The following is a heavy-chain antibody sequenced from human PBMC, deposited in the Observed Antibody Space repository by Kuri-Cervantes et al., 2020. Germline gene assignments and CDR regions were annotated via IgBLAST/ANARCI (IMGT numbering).Heavy chain of an antibody. CDR1: GGSISSYY. D-gene: IGHD1-26*01. J-gene: IGHJ4*02. CDR3: ARVRAYRQLRLGVYFDY. CDR2: IYYSGST. V-gene: IGHV4-59*01. Sequence: GSLRLSCTVSGGSISSYYWSWIWQPPGKGLEWIGYIYYSGSTNYNPSLKSRVTISVDTSKNQFSLKLSSVTAADTAVYYCARVRAYRQLRLGVYFDYWGQGTLVTVSS.